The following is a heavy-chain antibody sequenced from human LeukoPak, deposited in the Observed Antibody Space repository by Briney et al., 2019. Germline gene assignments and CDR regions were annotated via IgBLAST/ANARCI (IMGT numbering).Heavy chain of an antibody. CDR3: AKAVYSSGRYYFDY. J-gene: IGHJ4*02. CDR1: GFTFDDYA. V-gene: IGHV3-9*01. Sequence: GGSLRLSCAASGFTFDDYAMHWVRQAPGKGLEWVSGICWNSGSIGYADSVKGRFTIYRDNAKNSLYLQMNSLRAEDTAFYYCAKAVYSSGRYYFDYWGQGTLVTVSS. D-gene: IGHD6-19*01. CDR2: ICWNSGSI.